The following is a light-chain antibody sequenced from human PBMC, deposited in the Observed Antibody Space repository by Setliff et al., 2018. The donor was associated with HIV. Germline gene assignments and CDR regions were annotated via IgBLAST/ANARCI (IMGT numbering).Light chain of an antibody. CDR2: DVS. Sequence: QSVLTQPASESGSPGQSITISCTGTGSDVGGYNYVSWYQQHPGKAPKLMIYDVSNRPSGVSNRFSGSKSGNTASLTISGLQAEDEADYYCSSYTSSSTPYVFGTGTKVTVL. CDR1: GSDVGGYNY. CDR3: SSYTSSSTPYV. V-gene: IGLV2-14*03. J-gene: IGLJ1*01.